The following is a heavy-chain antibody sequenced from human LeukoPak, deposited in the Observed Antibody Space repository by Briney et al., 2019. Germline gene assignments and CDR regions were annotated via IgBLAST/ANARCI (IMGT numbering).Heavy chain of an antibody. V-gene: IGHV3-23*01. Sequence: GGSLRLSCTTSKFNFNSYGMTWVRQAPGKGLEWVSSISGSGVSTQYAASVQGRFTISRDNSKNTLYLQMNSLRAEDTAVYYCAKGDWGLDYWGQGTLVTVSS. D-gene: IGHD3-16*01. CDR3: AKGDWGLDY. J-gene: IGHJ4*02. CDR1: KFNFNSYG. CDR2: ISGSGVST.